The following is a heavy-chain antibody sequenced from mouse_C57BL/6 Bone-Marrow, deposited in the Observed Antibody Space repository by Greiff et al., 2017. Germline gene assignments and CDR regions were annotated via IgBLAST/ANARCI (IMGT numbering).Heavy chain of an antibody. CDR1: GFTFSDFY. V-gene: IGHV7-1*01. CDR2: SRNKANDYTT. CDR3: ARVIYYGSSHWYFDV. Sequence: EVMLVESGGGLVQSGRSLRLSCATSGFTFSDFYMEWVRQAPGKGLEWIAASRNKANDYTTEYSASVKGRFIVSRDTSQSILYLQMNALRAEDTAMYYCARVIYYGSSHWYFDVWGTGTTVTVSS. D-gene: IGHD1-1*01. J-gene: IGHJ1*03.